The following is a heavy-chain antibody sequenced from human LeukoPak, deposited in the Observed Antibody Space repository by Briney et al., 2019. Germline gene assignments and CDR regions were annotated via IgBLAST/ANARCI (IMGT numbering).Heavy chain of an antibody. CDR1: GFKFDDYG. Sequence: GGSLRLSCTASGFKFDDYGMTWVRQAPGKGLEWVAFIRYDGSNKYYADSVKGRFTISRDNSKNTLYLQMNSLRAEDTAVYYCAKGYSSSWYAAEYFQHWGQGTLVTVSS. CDR3: AKGYSSSWYAAEYFQH. V-gene: IGHV3-30*02. D-gene: IGHD6-13*01. CDR2: IRYDGSNK. J-gene: IGHJ1*01.